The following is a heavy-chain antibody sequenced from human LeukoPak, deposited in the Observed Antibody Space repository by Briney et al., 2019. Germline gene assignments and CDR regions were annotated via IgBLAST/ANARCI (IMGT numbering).Heavy chain of an antibody. CDR3: ARVELAAQYYYMDV. V-gene: IGHV3-11*04. CDR1: GFTFSDYY. J-gene: IGHJ6*03. CDR2: ISSSGSTI. D-gene: IGHD5-24*01. Sequence: GSLRLSCAASGFTFSDYYMSWIRQAPGKGLEWVSYISSSGSTIYYADSVKGRFTISRDNAKNSLYLQMNSLRAEDTAVYYCARVELAAQYYYMDVWGKGTTVTVSS.